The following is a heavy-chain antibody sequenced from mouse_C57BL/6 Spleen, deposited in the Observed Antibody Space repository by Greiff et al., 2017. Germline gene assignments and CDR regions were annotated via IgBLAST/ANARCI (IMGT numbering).Heavy chain of an antibody. CDR1: GFNIKDYY. V-gene: IGHV14-2*01. CDR3: ASYDYVRVGY. Sequence: EVKLVESGTELVKPGASVKLSCTASGFNIKDYYMHWVKQRPEQGLEWIGRIDPEDGETKYAPKFQGKATITADTSSNTAYLQLSSLTSEDTAVYYCASYDYVRVGYWGHGTTLTVAS. D-gene: IGHD2-4*01. CDR2: IDPEDGET. J-gene: IGHJ2*01.